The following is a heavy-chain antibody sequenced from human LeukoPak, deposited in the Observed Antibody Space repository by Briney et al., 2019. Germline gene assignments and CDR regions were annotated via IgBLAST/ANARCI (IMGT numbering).Heavy chain of an antibody. CDR1: GGSISSYY. J-gene: IGHJ5*02. CDR2: IFYSGNT. Sequence: SETLSLTCTVSGGSISSYYWSWIRQPPGKGLVWIAYIFYSGNTNYNPSLKSRVTISLDTSKNRFSLKLSAVTAADTAVYYCARTSIFGVVRFDPWGQGTLVTVSS. D-gene: IGHD3-3*02. V-gene: IGHV4-59*08. CDR3: ARTSIFGVVRFDP.